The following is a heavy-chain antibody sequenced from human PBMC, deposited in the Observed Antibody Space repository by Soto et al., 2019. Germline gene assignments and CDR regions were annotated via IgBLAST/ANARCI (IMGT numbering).Heavy chain of an antibody. J-gene: IGHJ6*02. CDR3: ARQEFSGNYGMDV. D-gene: IGHD2-15*01. CDR1: GYSFTSYW. CDR2: IYPGDSDT. V-gene: IGHV5-51*01. Sequence: GESLKISCKGSGYSFTSYWIGRVRQMPGKGLEWMGIIYPGDSDTRYSPSFQGQVTTSADKSISTAYLQWSSLKASDTAMYYCARQEFSGNYGMDVWGQGTTVTVSS.